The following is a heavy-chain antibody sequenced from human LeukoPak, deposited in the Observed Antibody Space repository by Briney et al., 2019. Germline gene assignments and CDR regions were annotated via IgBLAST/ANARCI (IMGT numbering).Heavy chain of an antibody. J-gene: IGHJ4*02. V-gene: IGHV3-7*03. CDR1: GFTFSSYW. CDR3: ARVYWQQLIPLDY. D-gene: IGHD6-13*01. Sequence: GGSLRLSCAASGFTFSSYWMSWVRQAPGKGLEWVANIKQDGSEIYYVDSVKGRFTISRDNAKNSLYLQMNSLRADDTAVYYCARVYWQQLIPLDYWGQGTLVTVSS. CDR2: IKQDGSEI.